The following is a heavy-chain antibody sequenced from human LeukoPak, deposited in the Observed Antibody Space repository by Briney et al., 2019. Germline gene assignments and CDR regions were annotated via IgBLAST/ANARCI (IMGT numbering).Heavy chain of an antibody. CDR1: GGSISSSGYC. CDR2: IYYSGST. V-gene: IGHV4-31*03. J-gene: IGHJ6*02. CDR3: ARVSSAHNYYYYYGMDV. Sequence: SETLSLTCTVSGGSISSSGYCWSWIRQHPGKGLEWIGCIYYSGSTYYNPSLKSRVTISVDTSKNQFSLKLSSVTAADTAVYYCARVSSAHNYYYYYGMDVWGQGTTVTVSS.